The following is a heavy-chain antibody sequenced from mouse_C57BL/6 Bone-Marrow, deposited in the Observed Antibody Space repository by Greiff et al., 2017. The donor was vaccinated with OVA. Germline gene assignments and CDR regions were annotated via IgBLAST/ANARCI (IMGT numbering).Heavy chain of an antibody. V-gene: IGHV7-1*01. CDR1: GFTFSDFY. CDR3: AREDYYGSSFAY. CDR2: SRNKANDYTT. Sequence: EVQRVESGGGLVQSGRSLRLSCATSGFTFSDFYMEWVRQAPGKGLEWIAASRNKANDYTTEYSASVKGRFIVSRDTSQSILYLQMNALRAEDTAIYYCAREDYYGSSFAYWGQGTLVTVSA. D-gene: IGHD1-1*01. J-gene: IGHJ3*01.